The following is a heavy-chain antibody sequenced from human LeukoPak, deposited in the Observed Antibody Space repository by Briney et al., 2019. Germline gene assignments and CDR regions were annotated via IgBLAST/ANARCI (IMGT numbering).Heavy chain of an antibody. CDR2: INPNSGGT. D-gene: IGHD2-8*01. V-gene: IGHV1-2*02. J-gene: IGHJ4*02. CDR1: GYTFTSYD. CDR3: ARSLMVYAVPSY. Sequence: ASVKVSCKASGYTFTSYDINWVRQATGQGLEWMGWINPNSGGTNYAQKFQGRVTMTRDTSISTAYMELSRLRSDDTAVYYCARSLMVYAVPSYWGQGTLVTVSS.